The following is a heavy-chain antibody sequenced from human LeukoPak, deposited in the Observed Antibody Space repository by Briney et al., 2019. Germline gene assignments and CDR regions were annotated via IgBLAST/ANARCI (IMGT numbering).Heavy chain of an antibody. J-gene: IGHJ5*02. CDR2: ISSSSSTI. D-gene: IGHD1-26*01. CDR3: ARERMGATNWFDP. CDR1: GLTFSSYV. Sequence: GGSLRLSCAASGLTFSSYVMSWVRQAPGKGLEWVSYISSSSSTIYYADSVKGRFTISRDNAKNSLYLQMNSLRAEDTAVYYCARERMGATNWFDPWGQGTLVTVSS. V-gene: IGHV3-48*01.